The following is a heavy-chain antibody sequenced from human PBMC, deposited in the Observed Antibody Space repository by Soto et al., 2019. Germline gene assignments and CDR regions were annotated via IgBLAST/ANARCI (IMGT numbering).Heavy chain of an antibody. J-gene: IGHJ4*02. D-gene: IGHD1-26*01. CDR3: AKDVEGGSLFRGAFDY. CDR1: RFTFTSYA. V-gene: IGHV3-23*01. CDR2: ISASGGAT. Sequence: VGSLRLSCVASRFTFTSYAMSWVRQAPGKGLEWVAAISASGGATIHADSVKGRLTISRDNSKNTLYLQMNSLRAEDTAVYYCAKDVEGGSLFRGAFDYWGQGTQVTVSS.